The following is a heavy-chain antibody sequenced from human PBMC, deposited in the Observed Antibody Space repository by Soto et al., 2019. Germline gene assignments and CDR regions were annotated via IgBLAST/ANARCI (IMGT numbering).Heavy chain of an antibody. D-gene: IGHD3-3*01. Sequence: QVQLVQSGAEVRKPGSSVKVSCKAPGGTFSTYIISWVRQAPGQGLEWMGRIIPIPDITNYAQKFQGRVTVTADRSTSTAYMELTSLKSEDTAVYYCVRDRITTRGDAFDLWGQGTTVTVSS. CDR2: IIPIPDIT. CDR3: VRDRITTRGDAFDL. V-gene: IGHV1-69*08. J-gene: IGHJ3*01. CDR1: GGTFSTYI.